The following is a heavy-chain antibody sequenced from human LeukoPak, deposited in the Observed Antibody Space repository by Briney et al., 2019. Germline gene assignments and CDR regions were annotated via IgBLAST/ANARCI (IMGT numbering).Heavy chain of an antibody. Sequence: ASVKVSCKASGYTFTSYDINWVRQATGRGLEWMGWMNPNSGNTGYAQKFQGRVTITRNTSISTAYMELSSLRSEDTAVYYCAREIAARPLDYWGQGTLVTVSS. V-gene: IGHV1-8*03. CDR3: AREIAARPLDY. CDR2: MNPNSGNT. J-gene: IGHJ4*02. CDR1: GYTFTSYD. D-gene: IGHD6-6*01.